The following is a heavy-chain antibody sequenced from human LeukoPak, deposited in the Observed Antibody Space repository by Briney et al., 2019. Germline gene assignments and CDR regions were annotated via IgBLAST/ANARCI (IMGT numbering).Heavy chain of an antibody. Sequence: GGSLRLSCAASGFTLSSYAMSWVRQAPGEGLEWVSGISSIGGSTFYADSVKGRFTISRDNSKKTEFLQMIGLRAEDTAVYHWARGACNGWSYFDYWGQGTLVSVST. J-gene: IGHJ4*02. CDR1: GFTLSSYA. CDR3: ARGACNGWSYFDY. V-gene: IGHV3-23*01. D-gene: IGHD6-19*01. CDR2: ISSIGGST.